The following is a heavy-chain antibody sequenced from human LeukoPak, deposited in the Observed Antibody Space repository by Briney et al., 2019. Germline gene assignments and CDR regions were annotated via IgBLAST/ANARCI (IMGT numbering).Heavy chain of an antibody. CDR1: GGSFSGYY. CDR3: ARGYDSGGYYYEVDY. CDR2: INHSGST. J-gene: IGHJ4*02. Sequence: SETLSLTCAVYGGSFSGYYWSWIRQPPGKGLEWIGEINHSGSTNYNPSLKSRVTISVDTSKNQFSLKLSSVTAADTAAYYCARGYDSGGYYYEVDYWGQGTLVTVSS. D-gene: IGHD3-22*01. V-gene: IGHV4-34*01.